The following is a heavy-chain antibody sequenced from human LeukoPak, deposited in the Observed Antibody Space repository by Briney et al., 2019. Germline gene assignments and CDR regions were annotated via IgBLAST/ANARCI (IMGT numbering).Heavy chain of an antibody. D-gene: IGHD6-13*01. CDR3: TRHRSPHVGSSSWHDY. Sequence: SETLSLTCTVSGASVSSSAYHWGWIRQPPGKGLEWIGSINYSGTTSYNPSLKSRVTISIDTATNQFSLKLRSVTAPDTAVYYCTRHRSPHVGSSSWHDYWGQGTLVTASS. CDR2: INYSGTT. CDR1: GASVSSSAYH. J-gene: IGHJ4*02. V-gene: IGHV4-39*01.